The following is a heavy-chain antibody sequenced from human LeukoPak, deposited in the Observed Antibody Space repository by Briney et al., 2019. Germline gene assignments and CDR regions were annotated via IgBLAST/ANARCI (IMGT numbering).Heavy chain of an antibody. Sequence: GSQRLSCAASGFSFSTYAMSWGRQAPGKGLEWVSGISGSGVDTHYADSVKGRFRVSRDNSKKTLYLQLNSLRAEDTAVYYCASGTYRLGDYWGLGTLVTVSS. D-gene: IGHD3-10*01. CDR1: GFSFSTYA. V-gene: IGHV3-23*01. CDR2: ISGSGVDT. CDR3: ASGTYRLGDY. J-gene: IGHJ4*02.